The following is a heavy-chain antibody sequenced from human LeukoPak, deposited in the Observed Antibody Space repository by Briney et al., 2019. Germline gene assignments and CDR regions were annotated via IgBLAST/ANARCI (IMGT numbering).Heavy chain of an antibody. CDR2: ISGSGGST. V-gene: IGHV3-23*01. CDR3: VKDGEDIVVVPAPYFDY. Sequence: GGSLRLSCAASGFTFSSYAMSWVRQAPGKGLEWVSAISGSGGSTYYADSVKGRFTISRDNSKNTLYLQMNSLRAEDTAVYYCVKDGEDIVVVPAPYFDYWGQGTLVTVSS. D-gene: IGHD2-2*01. CDR1: GFTFSSYA. J-gene: IGHJ4*02.